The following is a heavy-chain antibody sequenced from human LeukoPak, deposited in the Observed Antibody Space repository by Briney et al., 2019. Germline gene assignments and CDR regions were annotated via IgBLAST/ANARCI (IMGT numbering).Heavy chain of an antibody. CDR1: GYFVSSGYY. Sequence: PSETLSLTCGVSGYFVSSGYYWGWIRQPPGKGLEWIGNIYNTGSTYYNPSLKSRVTISVVTSNNQFSLKLSSVTSADTAVYYCASRTTVTNALSFDYWGQGSLVIVSS. D-gene: IGHD4-11*01. J-gene: IGHJ4*02. CDR3: ASRTTVTNALSFDY. CDR2: IYNTGST. V-gene: IGHV4-38-2*01.